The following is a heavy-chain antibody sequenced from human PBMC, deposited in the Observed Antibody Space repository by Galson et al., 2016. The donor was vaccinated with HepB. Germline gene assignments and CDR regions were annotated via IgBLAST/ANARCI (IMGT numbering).Heavy chain of an antibody. V-gene: IGHV1-2*02. CDR1: GYTFTGYY. CDR2: INPNSGET. CDR3: ATLAYGDAPHDF. J-gene: IGHJ4*02. Sequence: SVKVSCKASGYTFTGYYMHWVRQAPGQGLEWMGWINPNSGETNYPQRFQGGLTMTRDTSISTAYVEVSSLRSDDTAVYYCATLAYGDAPHDFWGQGTLVTVSS. D-gene: IGHD4-17*01.